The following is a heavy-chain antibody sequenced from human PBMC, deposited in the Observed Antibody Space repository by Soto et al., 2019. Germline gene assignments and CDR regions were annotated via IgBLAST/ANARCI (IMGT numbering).Heavy chain of an antibody. CDR3: AREVVVAAKYYYYYMDV. V-gene: IGHV4-34*01. CDR2: INHSGST. J-gene: IGHJ6*03. Sequence: PSETLSLTCAVYGGSFSGYYWSWIRQPPGKGLEWIGEINHSGSTNYNPSLKSRVTISVDTSKNQFSLKLSSVTAADTAVYYCAREVVVAAKYYYYYMDVWGKGTTVTVSS. D-gene: IGHD2-15*01. CDR1: GGSFSGYY.